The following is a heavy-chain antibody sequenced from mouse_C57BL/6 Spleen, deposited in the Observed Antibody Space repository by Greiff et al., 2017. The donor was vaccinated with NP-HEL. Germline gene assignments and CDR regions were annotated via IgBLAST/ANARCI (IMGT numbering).Heavy chain of an antibody. Sequence: EVMLQQSGPELVKPGASVKISCKASGYTFTDYYMNWVKQSHGKSLEWIGDINPNNGGTSYNQKFKGKATLTVDKSSSTAYMELRSLTSEDSAVYYCARAYYDYDGGDDWGQGTSVTVSS. CDR3: ARAYYDYDGGDD. CDR1: GYTFTDYY. CDR2: INPNNGGT. V-gene: IGHV1-26*01. J-gene: IGHJ4*01. D-gene: IGHD2-4*01.